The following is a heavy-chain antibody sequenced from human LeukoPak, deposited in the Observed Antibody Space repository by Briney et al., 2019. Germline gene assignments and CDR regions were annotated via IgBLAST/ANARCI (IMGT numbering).Heavy chain of an antibody. CDR1: GFTFSTYV. J-gene: IGHJ4*02. V-gene: IGHV3-64D*06. Sequence: GGSLRLSCSVSGFTFSTYVMHWVRQAPGKGLEYVSAISSNGNNTYYADSVKGRFTISRDNSKNTLYLQMSSLRADDTAVYYCVRGTGYWGQGTLVTVSS. CDR2: ISSNGNNT. CDR3: VRGTGY.